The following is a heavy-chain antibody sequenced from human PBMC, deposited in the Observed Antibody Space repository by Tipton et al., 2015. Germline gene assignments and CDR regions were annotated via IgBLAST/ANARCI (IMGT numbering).Heavy chain of an antibody. CDR3: ARGSAILGVVNPTCDY. V-gene: IGHV4-59*01. D-gene: IGHD3-3*01. CDR2: IYYSGST. Sequence: GLVKPSETLSLTCTVSGGSFSDYYWSWIRQSPGEGLEWIGYIYYSGSTNYNPSLRSRVAMSMDTSKNQFSLKLSSVIAADTAVYYCARGSAILGVVNPTCDYWGQGTLVTVSS. CDR1: GGSFSDYY. J-gene: IGHJ4*02.